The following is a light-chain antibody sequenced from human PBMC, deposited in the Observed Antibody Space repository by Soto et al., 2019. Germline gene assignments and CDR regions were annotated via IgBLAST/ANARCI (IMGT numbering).Light chain of an antibody. Sequence: SAPPQPPSPAGAPGQAGTLFRAGNLNDVGGYNYVSWYQQHPGKVPQLMIYQVTKRPSGVPDRFSASKSDTTASLTISGLQAEDEGDYYCMSYAGGNRFVFGTGTKVTVL. CDR1: LNDVGGYNY. J-gene: IGLJ1*01. CDR2: QVT. V-gene: IGLV2-8*01. CDR3: MSYAGGNRFV.